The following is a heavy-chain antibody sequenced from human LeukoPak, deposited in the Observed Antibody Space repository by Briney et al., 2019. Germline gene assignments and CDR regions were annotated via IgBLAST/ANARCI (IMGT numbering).Heavy chain of an antibody. D-gene: IGHD6-19*01. CDR1: GGTFSSYA. J-gene: IGHJ5*02. CDR2: IIPIFGTA. Sequence: SVKVSCKASGGTFSSYAISWVRQAPGQGLEWMGGIIPIFGTANYAQKFQGRVTITTDESTSTAYMELSSLRSEDTAVYYCARVLVSEQWPRRGWFDPWGQGTLVTVSS. V-gene: IGHV1-69*05. CDR3: ARVLVSEQWPRRGWFDP.